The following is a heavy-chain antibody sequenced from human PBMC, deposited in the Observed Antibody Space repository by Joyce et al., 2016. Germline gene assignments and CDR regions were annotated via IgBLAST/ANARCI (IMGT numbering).Heavy chain of an antibody. J-gene: IGHJ4*02. V-gene: IGHV5-10-1*03. CDR1: ADSFTTYY. CDR2: IDPSDSYI. CDR3: ARAHTDQVVSVPDY. D-gene: IGHD3-22*01. Sequence: EVQLVQSGAALKKPGESLRISCAGSADSFTTYYINWVRQVPGKGLEWMGRIDPSDSYINYSPAFEGHVTISADRSITTAYLQWTSLKPSDTAIYYCARAHTDQVVSVPDYWGQGTLVTVSS.